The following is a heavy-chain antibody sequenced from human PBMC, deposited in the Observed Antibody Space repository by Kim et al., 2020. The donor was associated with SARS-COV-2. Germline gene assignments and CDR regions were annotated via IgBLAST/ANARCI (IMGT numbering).Heavy chain of an antibody. V-gene: IGHV4-59*01. CDR1: GGSISTYY. J-gene: IGHJ5*02. Sequence: SETLSLTCTVSGGSISTYYWSWIRQPPGKGLEWIGYIYYRGSTNYNPSLKSRVTISVDTSKNQFSLKLSSVTAADTAVYYCARDLVGSTNWLDPWGQGTLVTVSS. CDR2: IYYRGST. CDR3: ARDLVGSTNWLDP. D-gene: IGHD1-26*01.